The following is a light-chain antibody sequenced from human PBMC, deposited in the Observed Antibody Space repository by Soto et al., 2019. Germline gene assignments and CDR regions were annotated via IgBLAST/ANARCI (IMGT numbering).Light chain of an antibody. J-gene: IGLJ1*01. CDR3: SSYTSSSTLYV. CDR1: SSDVGGYNY. V-gene: IGLV2-14*01. Sequence: QSALTQPASVSGSPGQSITISCTGTSSDVGGYNYVSWYQQHPGKAPKLMIYDVSNRPSGVSNRFSGSKSGNTASLTISGLQAEDEAVYYCSSYTSSSTLYVFGTGTKLTV. CDR2: DVS.